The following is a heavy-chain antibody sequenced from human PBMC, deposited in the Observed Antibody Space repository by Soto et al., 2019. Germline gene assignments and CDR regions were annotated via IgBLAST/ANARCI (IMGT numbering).Heavy chain of an antibody. CDR3: ATGVVVPFYYGMDV. D-gene: IGHD3-22*01. Sequence: GGSLRLSCAASGFTFSSYEMNWVRQAPGKRLEWVSYISSSGSTIYYADSVKGRFTISRDNAKNSLYLQMNSLRAEDTAVYYCATGVVVPFYYGMDVWGQGTTVTVS. CDR1: GFTFSSYE. J-gene: IGHJ6*02. CDR2: ISSSGSTI. V-gene: IGHV3-48*03.